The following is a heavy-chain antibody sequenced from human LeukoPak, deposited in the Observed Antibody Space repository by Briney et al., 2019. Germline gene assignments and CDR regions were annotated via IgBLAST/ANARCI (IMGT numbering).Heavy chain of an antibody. V-gene: IGHV4-39*01. J-gene: IGHJ4*02. Sequence: SETLSLTCTVSDGSISSPDHYWGWIRQPPGKGLEWIGIIYYTGSTYYNLSLKSRVIISVDTSKSQFSLKVKSMTAADTAVYYCARRFFYGDYDTYYFDYWDQGILVTVSS. D-gene: IGHD4-17*01. CDR2: IYYTGST. CDR1: DGSISSPDHY. CDR3: ARRFFYGDYDTYYFDY.